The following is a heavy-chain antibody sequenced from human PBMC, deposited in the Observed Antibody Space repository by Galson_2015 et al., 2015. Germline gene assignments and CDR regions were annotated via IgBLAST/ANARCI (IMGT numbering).Heavy chain of an antibody. CDR3: AKRYYYDSSDLPLGWLVDS. D-gene: IGHD3-22*01. CDR1: GFTFSFYA. V-gene: IGHV3-23*01. CDR2: ISGSGVST. Sequence: SLRLSCAASGFTFSFYAMSWVRQAPGKGLEWVSAISGSGVSTWYADSVKGRFTISRDNSKNTLHLQMIRLRADDTAVYYCAKRYYYDSSDLPLGWLVDSWGQGTLVTVSS. J-gene: IGHJ4*02.